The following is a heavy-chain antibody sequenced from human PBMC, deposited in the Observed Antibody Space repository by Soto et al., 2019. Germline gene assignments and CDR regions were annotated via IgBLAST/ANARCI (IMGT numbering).Heavy chain of an antibody. CDR3: TRDSTPLLYSGSYYGFYYYYGMDV. Sequence: GGSLRLSCTASGFTFGDYAMSWVRQAPGKGLEWVGFIRSKAYGGTTEYAASVKGRFTISRDDSKSIAYLQMNSLKTEDTAVYYCTRDSTPLLYSGSYYGFYYYYGMDVWGQGTTVTVSS. J-gene: IGHJ6*02. D-gene: IGHD1-26*01. CDR2: IRSKAYGGTT. V-gene: IGHV3-49*04. CDR1: GFTFGDYA.